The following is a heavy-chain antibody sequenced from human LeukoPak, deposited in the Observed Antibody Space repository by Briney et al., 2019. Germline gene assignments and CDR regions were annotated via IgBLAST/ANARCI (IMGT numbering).Heavy chain of an antibody. CDR2: IRYDGSNK. V-gene: IGHV3-30*02. CDR3: AKGYSGYEGGDAFDI. J-gene: IGHJ3*02. CDR1: GFTFSSHG. Sequence: GGSLRLSCAASGFTFSSHGMHWVRQAPGKGLEWVAFIRYDGSNKYYADSVKGRFTISRDNSKNTLYLQMNSLRAEDTAVYYCAKGYSGYEGGDAFDIWGQGTMVTVSS. D-gene: IGHD5-12*01.